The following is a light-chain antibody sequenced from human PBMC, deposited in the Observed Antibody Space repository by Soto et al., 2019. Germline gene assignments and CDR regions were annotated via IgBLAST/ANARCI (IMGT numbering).Light chain of an antibody. J-gene: IGKJ5*01. CDR3: QQRSNWQIT. V-gene: IGKV3-11*01. CDR1: QSVSSY. CDR2: DAS. Sequence: EIVLTQSPATLSLSPGERATLSCRASQSVSSYLAWYQQKPGQAPRLLIYDASNRATGIPARFSGSGSGTDFTLTISSLEPEDFAVYYCQQRSNWQITFGQGTRWRV.